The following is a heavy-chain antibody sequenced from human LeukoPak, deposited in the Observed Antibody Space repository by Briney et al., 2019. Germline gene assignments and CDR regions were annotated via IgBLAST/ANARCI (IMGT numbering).Heavy chain of an antibody. CDR3: ASQADIAAAGNDY. V-gene: IGHV1-8*01. J-gene: IGHJ4*02. CDR2: MNPNSGNT. Sequence: ASVKVSCKASGYTFTSYDINWVRQATGQGLEWMGWMNPNSGNTGYAQKFQGRVTMTRNTSISTAYMELSSLRSEDTAVYYCASQADIAAAGNDYWGQGTLDTVSS. CDR1: GYTFTSYD. D-gene: IGHD6-13*01.